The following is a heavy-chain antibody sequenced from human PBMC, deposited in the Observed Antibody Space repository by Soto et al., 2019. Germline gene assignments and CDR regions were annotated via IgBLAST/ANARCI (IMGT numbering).Heavy chain of an antibody. Sequence: QVQLVQSGAEVKKPGSSVKVSCKASGGTFSSYAISWVRQAPGQGLEWMGGIIPIFGTANYAQKFQGRVTITAEESTSTAYMELGSLRSEDTAVYSCARDHGPIAAAGWFAPWGQGTLVTVSS. V-gene: IGHV1-69*12. CDR3: ARDHGPIAAAGWFAP. D-gene: IGHD6-13*01. J-gene: IGHJ5*02. CDR1: GGTFSSYA. CDR2: IIPIFGTA.